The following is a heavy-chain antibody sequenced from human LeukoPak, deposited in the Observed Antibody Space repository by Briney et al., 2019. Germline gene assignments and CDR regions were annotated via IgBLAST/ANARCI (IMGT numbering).Heavy chain of an antibody. D-gene: IGHD3-10*01. Sequence: ASVKVSCKASRYTFTSYVINWVREAAGHGLEWMGWMNPNTGRTGYAQKFQGRITMTRDTSINTAYMELTNLRSEDTAIYYCARLSQTPDYYTLGGYYYLGYWGQGTPVTVSS. CDR3: ARLSQTPDYYTLGGYYYLGY. CDR1: RYTFTSYV. CDR2: MNPNTGRT. V-gene: IGHV1-8*01. J-gene: IGHJ4*02.